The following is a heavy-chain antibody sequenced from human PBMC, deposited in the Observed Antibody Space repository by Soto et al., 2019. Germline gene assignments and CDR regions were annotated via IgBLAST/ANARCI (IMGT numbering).Heavy chain of an antibody. V-gene: IGHV4-4*02. CDR3: ARVNLAAAGEFDY. J-gene: IGHJ4*02. D-gene: IGHD6-13*01. CDR1: SDSVSNNNW. CDR2: VYRTGST. Sequence: QVQLQESGPGLVKPSETLSLTCAVSSDSVSNNNWWGWVRQPPGKGLEWIGEVYRTGSTNYNPSLKSRVTVAMDKSKNLFSLRLFFVTAAETAVYYCARVNLAAAGEFDYWGQGALVTVSS.